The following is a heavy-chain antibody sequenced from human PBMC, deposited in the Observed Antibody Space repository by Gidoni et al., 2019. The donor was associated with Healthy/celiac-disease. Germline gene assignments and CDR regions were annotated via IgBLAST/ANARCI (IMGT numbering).Heavy chain of an antibody. J-gene: IGHJ4*02. CDR2: INPNSGGT. V-gene: IGHV1-2*04. Sequence: QVQLVQSGAEVKKPGASVTVSCKASGSTFTGYYMHWVRQAPGQGLEWMGWINPNSGGTNYAQKLQGWVTMTRDTSISTAYMELSRLRSDDTAVYYCARSRKWELLASLDYWGQGTLVTVSS. D-gene: IGHD1-26*01. CDR3: ARSRKWELLASLDY. CDR1: GSTFTGYY.